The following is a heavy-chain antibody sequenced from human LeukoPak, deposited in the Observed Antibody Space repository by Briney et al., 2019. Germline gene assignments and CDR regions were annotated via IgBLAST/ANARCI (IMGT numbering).Heavy chain of an antibody. V-gene: IGHV3-30*04. J-gene: IGHJ2*01. CDR3: ARDSRRITMIVVAKRGGYFDL. CDR2: ISYDGSNR. CDR1: EFTFSSYA. Sequence: GGSLRLSCAASEFTFSSYAMYWVRQAPGKGLEWVAVISYDGSNRYYADSVKGRFTISRDNSKNTLYLQMNSLRPEDTAVYYCARDSRRITMIVVAKRGGYFDLRGRGTLVTVSS. D-gene: IGHD3-22*01.